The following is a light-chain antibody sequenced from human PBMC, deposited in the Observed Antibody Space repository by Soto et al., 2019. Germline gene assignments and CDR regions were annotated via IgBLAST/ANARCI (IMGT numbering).Light chain of an antibody. CDR3: QTWGTGIRV. Sequence: QSVLTQSPSASASLGASVKLTCTLSSGHSNYAIAWHQQQPEKGPRYLMKLNSDGSHSRGDGIPDRFSGSSFGAERYLTISSLQSEDEADYYCQTWGTGIRVFGTGTKLTVL. CDR1: SGHSNYA. J-gene: IGLJ1*01. V-gene: IGLV4-69*01. CDR2: LNSDGSH.